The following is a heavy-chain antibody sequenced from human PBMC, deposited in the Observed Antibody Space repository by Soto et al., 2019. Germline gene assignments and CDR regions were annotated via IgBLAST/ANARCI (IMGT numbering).Heavy chain of an antibody. CDR2: MNPNSGNT. J-gene: IGHJ6*03. CDR3: ARGRVRSKIYYYYYYMDV. V-gene: IGHV1-8*01. D-gene: IGHD1-1*01. Sequence: ASVKVSCKASGYTFTSYDINWVRQATGQGLEWMGWMNPNSGNTGYAQKFQGRVTMTRNTSISTAYMELSSLRSEDTAVYYCARGRVRSKIYYYYYYMDVWGKGTTVTVSS. CDR1: GYTFTSYD.